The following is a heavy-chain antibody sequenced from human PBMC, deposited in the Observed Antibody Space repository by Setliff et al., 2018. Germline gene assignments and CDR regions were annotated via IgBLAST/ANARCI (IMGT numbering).Heavy chain of an antibody. J-gene: IGHJ4*02. CDR2: IHYRGTT. D-gene: IGHD1-1*01. CDR3: ARTGTYRYFDY. V-gene: IGHV4-39*01. CDR1: GASIRNNYY. Sequence: PSETLSLTCAVSGASIRNNYYWGWIRQPPGKGLEWIGRIHYRGTTYSNASLASRLTISVDTAKNQFSLKLTSVTAADTAVYYCARTGTYRYFDYWGQGTRVTVSS.